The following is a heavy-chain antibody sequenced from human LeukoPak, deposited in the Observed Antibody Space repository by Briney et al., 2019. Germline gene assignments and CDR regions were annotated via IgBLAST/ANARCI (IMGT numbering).Heavy chain of an antibody. V-gene: IGHV4-30-4*01. CDR2: IYYSGST. Sequence: SGSLRLSCAVSGCSFSSGDNYWIWNRQPQGLGLEWIVYIYYSGSTYDDSSRKSRGTISVDTSKNQFSLKLSYVTAAETDVYYCARKGCSGGRCLSAGGEGYAFDIWGQGTMVTVS. CDR1: GCSFSSGDNY. D-gene: IGHD2-15*01. J-gene: IGHJ3*02. CDR3: ARKGCSGGRCLSAGGEGYAFDI.